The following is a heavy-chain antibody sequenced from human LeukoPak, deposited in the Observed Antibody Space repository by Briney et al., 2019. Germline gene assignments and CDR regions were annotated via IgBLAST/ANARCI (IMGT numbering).Heavy chain of an antibody. CDR3: ARNFGPYSNILYSLDY. J-gene: IGHJ4*02. Sequence: PGGSLRLSCAASGFTFSSYSMNWVRQAPGKGLEWVSSISSSSSYIYYADSVKGRFTISRDNAKNSLYLQMNSLRAVDTAVYYCARNFGPYSNILYSLDYWGQGTLVTVSS. CDR1: GFTFSSYS. CDR2: ISSSSSYI. V-gene: IGHV3-21*01. D-gene: IGHD6-13*01.